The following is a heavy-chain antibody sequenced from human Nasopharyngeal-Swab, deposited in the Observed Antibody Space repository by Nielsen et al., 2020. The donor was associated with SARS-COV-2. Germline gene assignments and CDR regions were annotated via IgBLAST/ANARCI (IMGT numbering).Heavy chain of an antibody. CDR3: ARATITMIVVVDALDI. CDR2: IYYSGST. D-gene: IGHD3-22*01. Sequence: SETLSLTCTVSGGSISSGGYYWSWIRQHPGKGLEWIGYIYYSGSTYYNPSLKSRVTISVDTSKNQFSLKLSSVTAADTAVYYCARATITMIVVVDALDIWGQGTMVTVSS. V-gene: IGHV4-31*03. CDR1: GGSISSGGYY. J-gene: IGHJ3*02.